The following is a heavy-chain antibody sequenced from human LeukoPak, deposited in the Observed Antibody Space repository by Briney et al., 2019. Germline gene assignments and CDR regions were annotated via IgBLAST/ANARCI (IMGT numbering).Heavy chain of an antibody. Sequence: GGSLRLSCAASGFTFDDYGMSWVRQAPGKGLEWVSGINWNGGGTGYADSVKGRFTISRDNAKNSLYLQMNSLRAEDTALYYCARSRYSTSTTAYYMDVWGKGTTVTVSS. CDR3: ARSRYSTSTTAYYMDV. CDR1: GFTFDDYG. V-gene: IGHV3-20*04. D-gene: IGHD5-18*01. J-gene: IGHJ6*03. CDR2: INWNGGGT.